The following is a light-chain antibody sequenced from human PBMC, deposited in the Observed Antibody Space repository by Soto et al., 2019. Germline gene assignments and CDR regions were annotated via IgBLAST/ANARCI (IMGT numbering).Light chain of an antibody. CDR2: EVV. V-gene: IGLV2-8*01. CDR1: KSDIGVYDF. CDR3: KSYAGSNTYV. J-gene: IGLJ1*01. Sequence: QSVLTQPPSASGSPGQSVTISCTGTKSDIGVYDFVSWSQHHPGKAPRLIIYEVVQRPSGVPDRFSGSKSGNTASLTVSGLQAADEADYFCKSYAGSNTYVFGSGTKLTVL.